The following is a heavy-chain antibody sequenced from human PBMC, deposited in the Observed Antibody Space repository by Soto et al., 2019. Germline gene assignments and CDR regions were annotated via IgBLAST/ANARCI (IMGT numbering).Heavy chain of an antibody. V-gene: IGHV3-9*01. Sequence: SLILSCAASGFTFSSYAMYWVRQGPGKGLEWVSGISWDSGRIGYADSVKGRFTISRDNAKNSLYLQMNSLRPEDTALYYCAKARLWGGDGYNSYYYNAMDVWGQGTTVTVSS. CDR3: AKARLWGGDGYNSYYYNAMDV. CDR2: ISWDSGRI. D-gene: IGHD3-16*01. CDR1: GFTFSSYA. J-gene: IGHJ6*02.